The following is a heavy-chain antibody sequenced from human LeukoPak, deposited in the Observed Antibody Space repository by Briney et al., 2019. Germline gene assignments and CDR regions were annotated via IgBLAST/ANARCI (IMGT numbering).Heavy chain of an antibody. Sequence: GASVEVSCKASGGTFSSYAISWVRQAPGQGLEWMGRIIPILGIANYAQKFQGRVTITADKSTSTAYMELSSLRSEDTAVYYCARDGLVKQERWFDPWGLGTLVTVSS. CDR2: IIPILGIA. CDR3: ARDGLVKQERWFDP. D-gene: IGHD6-13*01. J-gene: IGHJ5*02. CDR1: GGTFSSYA. V-gene: IGHV1-69*04.